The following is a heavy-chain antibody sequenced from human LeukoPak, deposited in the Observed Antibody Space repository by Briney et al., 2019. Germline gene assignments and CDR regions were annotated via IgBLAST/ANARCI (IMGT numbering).Heavy chain of an antibody. CDR1: GGSISNYY. D-gene: IGHD2-15*01. CDR2: IFYSGST. CDR3: ARTPPNCSGANCYSGVTFDS. J-gene: IGHJ4*02. Sequence: SETLSLTCTVSGGSISNYYWSWIRQPPGEGLEWIGYIFYSGSTNYNPPLKSRLTISVDTSKNQFSLKLSSVTAADTAVYYCARTPPNCSGANCYSGVTFDSWGQGTLVTVSS. V-gene: IGHV4-59*01.